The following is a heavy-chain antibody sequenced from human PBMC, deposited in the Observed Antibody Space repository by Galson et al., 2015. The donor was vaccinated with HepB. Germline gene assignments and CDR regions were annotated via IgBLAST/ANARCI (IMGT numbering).Heavy chain of an antibody. Sequence: SLRLSCAASGFTFSSYAMGWVRQAPGKGLEWVSSITGSGSSTYHADSVKGRFTISRDNPRNTLDLQMDSLRAEDTAIYYCAKGPRSTVTTAMDDWGQGSLVTVSS. V-gene: IGHV3-23*01. D-gene: IGHD4-11*01. CDR3: AKGPRSTVTTAMDD. CDR1: GFTFSSYA. CDR2: ITGSGSST. J-gene: IGHJ4*02.